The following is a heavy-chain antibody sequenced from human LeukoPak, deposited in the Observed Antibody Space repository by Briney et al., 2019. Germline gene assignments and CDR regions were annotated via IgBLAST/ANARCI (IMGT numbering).Heavy chain of an antibody. V-gene: IGHV4-39*01. D-gene: IGHD6-13*01. CDR2: IYYSGST. Sequence: VRPPPSRGLAGVGGIYYSGSTYYHPSLKRRVTISVDTSKNQFSLKLSSVTAADTAVYYCARLSSSWYNYYYGMDVWGQGTTVTVSS. CDR3: ARLSSSWYNYYYGMDV. J-gene: IGHJ6*02.